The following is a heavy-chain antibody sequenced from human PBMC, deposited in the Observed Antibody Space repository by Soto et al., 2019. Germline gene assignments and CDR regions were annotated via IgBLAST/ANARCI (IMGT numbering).Heavy chain of an antibody. V-gene: IGHV1-46*01. CDR1: GNSFTTYY. CDR3: AGLYHYDSSGYYDY. J-gene: IGHJ4*02. CDR2: INPSGGRT. D-gene: IGHD3-22*01. Sequence: ASVKVSCKASGNSFTTYYMHCVRQAPGQVLEWMGIINPSGGRTTYAQKFQGRVTMTRDTSTSTFHMELSSLTSEDTAVYYCAGLYHYDSSGYYDYWGQGTLVTVSS.